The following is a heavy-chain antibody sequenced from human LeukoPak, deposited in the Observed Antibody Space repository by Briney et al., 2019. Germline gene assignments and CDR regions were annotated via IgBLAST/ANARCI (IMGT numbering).Heavy chain of an antibody. D-gene: IGHD1-26*01. J-gene: IGHJ4*02. CDR3: ARVPNSGSFFFDY. CDR2: IYYSGST. CDR1: GGSFSSYY. Sequence: SETLSLTCTVSGGSFSSYYWSWIRQPPGKGLEGIGYIYYSGSTNYNPSPKSRVTISVDTPKNQFSLRLSAVTAADTAVYYCARVPNSGSFFFDYWGQGTLVTVSS. V-gene: IGHV4-59*01.